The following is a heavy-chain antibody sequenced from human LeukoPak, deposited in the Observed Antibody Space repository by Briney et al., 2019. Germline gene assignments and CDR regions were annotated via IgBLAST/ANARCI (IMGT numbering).Heavy chain of an antibody. V-gene: IGHV3-20*04. Sequence: GGSLRLSCAASGFTFDDYGVSWVRQAPGKGLEWVSGINWNGGSTGYADSVKGRFTISRDNAKNSLYLQMNSLRAEDTALYYCARTEDCSSTSCSSPGYYYYYMDVWGKGTTVTVSS. D-gene: IGHD2-2*01. CDR1: GFTFDDYG. CDR2: INWNGGST. J-gene: IGHJ6*03. CDR3: ARTEDCSSTSCSSPGYYYYYMDV.